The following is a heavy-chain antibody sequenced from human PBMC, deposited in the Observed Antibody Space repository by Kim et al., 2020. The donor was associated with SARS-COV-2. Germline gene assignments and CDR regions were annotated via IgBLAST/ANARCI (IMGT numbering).Heavy chain of an antibody. J-gene: IGHJ4*02. CDR3: ARRGGYSSSWYDY. D-gene: IGHD6-13*01. V-gene: IGHV1-18*01. Sequence: AQKLQGRVTMTTDTSTSTAYMELRSLRSDDTAVYYCARRGGYSSSWYDYWGQGSLVTVSS.